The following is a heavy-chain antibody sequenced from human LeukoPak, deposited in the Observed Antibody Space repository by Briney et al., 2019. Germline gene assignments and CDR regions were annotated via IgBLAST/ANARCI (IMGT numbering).Heavy chain of an antibody. V-gene: IGHV3-30-3*01. D-gene: IGHD3-22*01. CDR2: ISYDGSNK. Sequence: GGSLRLSCAASGFTFSSYAMHWVRQAPGKGLEWVAIISYDGSNKYYADSVKGRFTISRDNSKNTLYLQMNSLRAEGTAVYYCARNYYDSSGYDYWGQGTLVTVSS. CDR1: GFTFSSYA. J-gene: IGHJ4*02. CDR3: ARNYYDSSGYDY.